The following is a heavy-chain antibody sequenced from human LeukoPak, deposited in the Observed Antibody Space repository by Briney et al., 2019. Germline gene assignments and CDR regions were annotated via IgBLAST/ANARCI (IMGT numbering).Heavy chain of an antibody. CDR2: ISGSGGST. CDR1: GFTFSSYA. J-gene: IGHJ6*03. Sequence: GGSLRLSCAASGFTFSSYAMSWVRQAPGMGLEWVSAISGSGGSTYYADSVKGRFTISRDNSKNTLYLQMNSLRAEDMAVYYCAKIFPRDYCSSTSCDLYYYYYMDVWGKGTTVTVSS. CDR3: AKIFPRDYCSSTSCDLYYYYYMDV. V-gene: IGHV3-23*01. D-gene: IGHD2-2*01.